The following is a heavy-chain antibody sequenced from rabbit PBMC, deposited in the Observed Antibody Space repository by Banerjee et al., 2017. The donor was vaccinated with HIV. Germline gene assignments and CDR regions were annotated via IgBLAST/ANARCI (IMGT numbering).Heavy chain of an antibody. D-gene: IGHD6-1*01. CDR2: IDTRSGGRT. Sequence: QSLEESGGDLVKPGASLTLTCTASGFSFSSGYWICWVRQAPGKGLEWIACIDTRSGGRTDYASWAKGRFTISKTSSTTVTLQMTSLTAADTATYFCASSVGYNYASFGLWGQGTLVTVS. CDR1: GFSFSSGYW. V-gene: IGHV1S40*01. CDR3: ASSVGYNYASFGL. J-gene: IGHJ4*01.